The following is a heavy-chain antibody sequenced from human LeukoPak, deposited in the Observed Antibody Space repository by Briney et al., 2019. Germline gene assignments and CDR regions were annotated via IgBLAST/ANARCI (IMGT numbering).Heavy chain of an antibody. CDR2: TYYRSKWYN. CDR1: GHSVSSLSAA. D-gene: IGHD6-19*01. CDR3: ARDNERQWLV. J-gene: IGHJ4*02. Sequence: SQTLSLTCAISGHSVSSLSAAWNWVRQSPSRGLEWLGRTYYRSKWYNEYAMSVRSRISINADISKSQFSLQLNSVTPEDTAVYYCARDNERQWLVWGQGTLVTVSS. V-gene: IGHV6-1*01.